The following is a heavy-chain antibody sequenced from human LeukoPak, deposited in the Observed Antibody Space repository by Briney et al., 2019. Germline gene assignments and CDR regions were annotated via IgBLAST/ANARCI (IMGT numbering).Heavy chain of an antibody. V-gene: IGHV3-30-3*01. CDR2: MSYDGYNK. D-gene: IGHD4-17*01. J-gene: IGHJ4*02. Sequence: GGSLRLSCAASGFIFSNFAMHWVRQAPGRGLAWVAFMSYDGYNKYYADSVKGRFTISRDNSQNTLYLQMNSLRAEDTAVYYCARDYYGDYPHYLDYWGQGSLVTVCS. CDR1: GFIFSNFA. CDR3: ARDYYGDYPHYLDY.